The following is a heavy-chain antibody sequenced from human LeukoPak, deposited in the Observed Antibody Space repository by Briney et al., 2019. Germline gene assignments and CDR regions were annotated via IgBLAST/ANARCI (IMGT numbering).Heavy chain of an antibody. Sequence: GGSLRLPCTASGFTLGGHDMHWVRQTTGDGLEWVAAVSAGHHAFYAGSVKGRFTVSREDAKNSLYPQMNSLRAGDTAVYYCVREARGYHYTYFDYWGQGSLVTVSS. CDR2: VSAGHHA. D-gene: IGHD5-18*01. CDR3: VREARGYHYTYFDY. CDR1: GFTLGGHD. V-gene: IGHV3-13*01. J-gene: IGHJ4*02.